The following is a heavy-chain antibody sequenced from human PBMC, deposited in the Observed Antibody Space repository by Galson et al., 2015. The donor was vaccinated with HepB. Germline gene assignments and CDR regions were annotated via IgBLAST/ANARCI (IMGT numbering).Heavy chain of an antibody. CDR2: ISTSGGST. J-gene: IGHJ4*02. CDR3: ARDLRSGDFDY. CDR1: GFIFTNFA. D-gene: IGHD2-15*01. Sequence: SLRLSCAASGFIFTNFAMNWVRLAPGKGLEWVSAISTSGGSTYYADSVKGRFTISRDNSKNTLDLQMNRLRAEDTAVYYCARDLRSGDFDYWGQGTLVTVSS. V-gene: IGHV3-23*01.